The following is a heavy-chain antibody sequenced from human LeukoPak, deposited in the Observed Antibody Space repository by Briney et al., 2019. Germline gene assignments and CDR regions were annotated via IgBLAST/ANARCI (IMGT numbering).Heavy chain of an antibody. V-gene: IGHV3-48*01. D-gene: IGHD3-9*01. CDR1: GFTFSSYS. Sequence: PGGSLRLSCAASGFTFSSYSMNWVRQAPGKGLEWVSYISSSSSTIYYADSVKGRFTISRDNAKNSLYLQMNSLRAEDTAVYYCARGRRSHVLRYFDWFFLDYWGQGTLVTVSS. CDR2: ISSSSSTI. CDR3: ARGRRSHVLRYFDWFFLDY. J-gene: IGHJ4*02.